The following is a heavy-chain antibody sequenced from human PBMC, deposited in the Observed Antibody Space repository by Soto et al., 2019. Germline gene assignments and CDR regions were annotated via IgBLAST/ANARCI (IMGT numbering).Heavy chain of an antibody. CDR3: ARDHCTSPGCYEDYYYVMDV. CDR2: INPNSGGT. J-gene: IGHJ6*02. D-gene: IGHD2-2*01. V-gene: IGHV1-2*04. Sequence: ASVNVCCKASGYTFTAYYMHWVRQAPGQGLEWMGWINPNSGGTNYAQKFQGWVTLTRDTSISTAYMELSRLTSDDTAVYYCARDHCTSPGCYEDYYYVMDVWAQRTTVTVSS. CDR1: GYTFTAYY.